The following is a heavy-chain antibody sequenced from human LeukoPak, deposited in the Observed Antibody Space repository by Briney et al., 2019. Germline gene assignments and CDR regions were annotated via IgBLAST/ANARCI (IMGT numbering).Heavy chain of an antibody. CDR1: GFTFSSYG. J-gene: IGHJ3*02. D-gene: IGHD2-15*01. Sequence: GGSLRLSCAASGFTFSSYGMHWVRQAPGKGLEWVAVIWYDGSNKYCADSVKGRFTISRDNSKNTLYLQMNSLRAEDTAVYYCASGLGYCSGGSCYFDAFDIWGQGTMVTVSS. V-gene: IGHV3-33*01. CDR3: ASGLGYCSGGSCYFDAFDI. CDR2: IWYDGSNK.